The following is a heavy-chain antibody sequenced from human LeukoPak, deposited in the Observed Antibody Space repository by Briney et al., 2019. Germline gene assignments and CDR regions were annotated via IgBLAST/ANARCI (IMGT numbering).Heavy chain of an antibody. CDR2: ISGSGGDT. J-gene: IGHJ4*02. CDR1: GFTFSTYT. Sequence: GGSLRLSCAASGFTFSTYTMNWVRQAPGKGLEWVSVISGSGGDTYHADSVKGRFTISRDNSKNTLYLQMNSLRAEDTAVYHCAKGQQSGSYSSSDYWGQGTLVTVSS. CDR3: AKGQQSGSYSSSDY. D-gene: IGHD1-26*01. V-gene: IGHV3-23*01.